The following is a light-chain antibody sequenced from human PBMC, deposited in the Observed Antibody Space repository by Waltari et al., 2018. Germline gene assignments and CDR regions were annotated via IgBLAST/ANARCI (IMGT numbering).Light chain of an antibody. CDR3: CSYVGSSSWV. Sequence: QSALTQPASVSGSPGQSITISCTGTSSDVGSYNLVSWYQQYPGNAPKLMSYEGSKRPSGVSNRFSGSKSGNRASLTISGLKAEDEADYYCCSYVGSSSWVFGGGTKLTVL. CDR2: EGS. CDR1: SSDVGSYNL. J-gene: IGLJ3*02. V-gene: IGLV2-23*01.